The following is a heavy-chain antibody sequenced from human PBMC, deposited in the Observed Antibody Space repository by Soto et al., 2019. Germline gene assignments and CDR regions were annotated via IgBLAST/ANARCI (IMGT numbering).Heavy chain of an antibody. Sequence: PGGPLRLSCAASGCTFSSYAMNWVRQAQGKGLEWVSAISGSGDSTHYADSVKGRFTISRDNSKDTLYLQMNSLRAEDTAVYYCAKVAPMSDYVGEFDFWGQGTLVTVSS. CDR2: ISGSGDST. V-gene: IGHV3-23*01. CDR1: GCTFSSYA. D-gene: IGHD4-17*01. CDR3: AKVAPMSDYVGEFDF. J-gene: IGHJ4*02.